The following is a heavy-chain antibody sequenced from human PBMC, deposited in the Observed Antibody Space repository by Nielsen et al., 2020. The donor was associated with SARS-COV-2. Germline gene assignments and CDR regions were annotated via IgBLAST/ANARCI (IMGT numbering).Heavy chain of an antibody. CDR2: IIPIFGTA. Sequence: SVKVSCKASGGTFSSYAISWVRQAPGQGLEWMGGIIPIFGTANYAQKFQGRVTITADESTSTAYMELRSLRSDDTAVYYCARDEAAKRRDDAFDIWGQGTMVTVSS. CDR3: ARDEAAKRRDDAFDI. J-gene: IGHJ3*02. D-gene: IGHD2-15*01. CDR1: GGTFSSYA. V-gene: IGHV1-69*13.